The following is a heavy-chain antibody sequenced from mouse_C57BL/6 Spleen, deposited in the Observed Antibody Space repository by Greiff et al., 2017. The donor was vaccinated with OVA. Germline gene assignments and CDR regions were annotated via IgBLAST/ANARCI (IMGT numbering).Heavy chain of an antibody. Sequence: QVQLKESGPGILQPSQTLSLTCSFSGFSLSTSNMGIGWIRQPSGKGLEWLVHIWWNDDKYYNPTLKSQRTISKDTSNNQVFLKITSVDTADTATYYCAQTSYYAMDYWGQGTSVTVSS. CDR3: AQTSYYAMDY. J-gene: IGHJ4*01. V-gene: IGHV8-5*01. CDR2: IWWNDDK. CDR1: GFSLSTSNMG.